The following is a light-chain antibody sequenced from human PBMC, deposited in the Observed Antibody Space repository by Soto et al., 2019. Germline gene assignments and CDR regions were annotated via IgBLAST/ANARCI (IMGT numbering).Light chain of an antibody. CDR2: GVS. CDR1: QSLTSSY. J-gene: IGKJ1*01. Sequence: ESVLTQSPGTPSLSPGETATPSCRASQSLTSSYLAWYQQRPGQAPSLLIYGVSSRATGIPDRFSGSGSGTDFTLTITRLEPEDFAVYYCQHYGYSLWTFGQGTKVDIK. CDR3: QHYGYSLWT. V-gene: IGKV3-20*01.